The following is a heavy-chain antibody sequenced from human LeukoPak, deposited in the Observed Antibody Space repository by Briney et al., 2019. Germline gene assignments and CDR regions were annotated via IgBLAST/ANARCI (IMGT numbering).Heavy chain of an antibody. CDR3: ARGQWLAPGSAFDI. V-gene: IGHV3-7*01. J-gene: IGHJ3*02. CDR1: GFTFSSYW. Sequence: PGGSLRLSCAAPGFTFSSYWMSWVRQAPGKGLEWVANIKQDGSEKYYVDSVKGRFTISRDNAKNSLYLQMNSLRAEDTAVYYCARGQWLAPGSAFDIWGQGTMVTVSS. CDR2: IKQDGSEK. D-gene: IGHD6-19*01.